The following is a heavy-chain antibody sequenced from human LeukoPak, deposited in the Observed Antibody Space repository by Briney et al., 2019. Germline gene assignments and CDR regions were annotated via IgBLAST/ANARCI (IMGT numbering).Heavy chain of an antibody. CDR2: INHSGST. CDR3: ARGRAWLARYYFDY. V-gene: IGHV4-34*01. CDR1: GGSFSGYY. D-gene: IGHD6-19*01. Sequence: SETLSLTCAVYGGSFSGYYWSWIRQPPGKGLEWIGEINHSGSTNYNPSLKSRVTISVDTSKNQFSLKLSSATAADTAVYYCARGRAWLARYYFDYWGQGTLVTVSS. J-gene: IGHJ4*02.